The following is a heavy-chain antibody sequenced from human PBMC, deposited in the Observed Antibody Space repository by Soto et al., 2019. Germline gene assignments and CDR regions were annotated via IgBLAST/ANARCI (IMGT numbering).Heavy chain of an antibody. CDR2: ISYDGTYK. CDR3: AXVSRPMIVVVITVPFDT. V-gene: IGHV3-30-3*01. D-gene: IGHD3-22*01. CDR1: GFTFNTYA. Sequence: GGSLRFSCAASGFTFNTYAMHWVRQAPGKGLEWVASISYDGTYKYYADPVKGRFTISRDNSKNTLYLEMNRLRVDDTAVYYCAXVSRPMIVVVITVPFDTWGQGTLVTVSS. J-gene: IGHJ5*02.